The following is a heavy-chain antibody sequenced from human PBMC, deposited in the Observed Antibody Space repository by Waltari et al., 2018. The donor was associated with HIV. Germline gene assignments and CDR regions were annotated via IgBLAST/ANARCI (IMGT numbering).Heavy chain of an antibody. V-gene: IGHV3-48*02. Sequence: EVQLVESGGGLVQPGGSLRLSCAASGFTFSSYGLTWVRQAPGKGLEWVSYISSISTTKNDADSVKFRFTIYKDNAKILLYLQMRSVRDEDTAVYVCAKERFGSWYFCNGGQGTLVTDSS. CDR2: ISSISTTK. J-gene: IGHJ4*02. D-gene: IGHD6-13*01. CDR3: AKERFGSWYFCN. CDR1: GFTFSSYG.